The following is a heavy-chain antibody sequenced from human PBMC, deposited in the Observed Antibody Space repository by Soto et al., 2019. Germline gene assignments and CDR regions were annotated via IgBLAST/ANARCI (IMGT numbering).Heavy chain of an antibody. Sequence: EVQLLESGGGLVQPGGSLRLSCAASGFTFSSYAMSWVRQAPGKGLEWVSAISGSGGSTYYADSVKGRFTISSDNSKNTLYLQMNSLRAEDTAVYYCAKDRLMIVVVYTFDYWGQGTLVTVSS. CDR3: AKDRLMIVVVYTFDY. V-gene: IGHV3-23*01. CDR1: GFTFSSYA. J-gene: IGHJ4*02. D-gene: IGHD3-22*01. CDR2: ISGSGGST.